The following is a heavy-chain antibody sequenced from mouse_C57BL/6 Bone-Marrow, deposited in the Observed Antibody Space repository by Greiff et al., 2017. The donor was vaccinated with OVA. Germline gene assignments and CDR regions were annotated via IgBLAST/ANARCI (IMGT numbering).Heavy chain of an antibody. CDR3: ANDGYYAMDY. D-gene: IGHD2-3*01. V-gene: IGHV1-42*01. J-gene: IGHJ4*01. Sequence: EVQLQQSGPDLVKPGASLKISCTASGSSFTGYSMTWVKQSPEKSLEWIGEINPGTDGITYNQKFKAKATLTVDNSSSTAYMQLKSLTSEDSAVYYCANDGYYAMDYWGQGTSVTVSS. CDR1: GSSFTGYS. CDR2: INPGTDGI.